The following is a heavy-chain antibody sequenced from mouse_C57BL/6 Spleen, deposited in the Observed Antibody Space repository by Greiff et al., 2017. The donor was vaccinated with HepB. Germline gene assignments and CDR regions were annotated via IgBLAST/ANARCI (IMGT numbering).Heavy chain of an antibody. CDR1: GYAFSSYW. D-gene: IGHD1-1*01. CDR2: IYPGDGDT. V-gene: IGHV1-80*01. J-gene: IGHJ4*01. Sequence: VQLQESGAELVKPGASVKISCKASGYAFSSYWMNWVKQRPGKGLEWIGQIYPGDGDTNYNGKFKGKATLTADKSSSTAYMQLSSLTSEDSAVYFCARDYGSSYAYAMDYWGQGTSVTVSS. CDR3: ARDYGSSYAYAMDY.